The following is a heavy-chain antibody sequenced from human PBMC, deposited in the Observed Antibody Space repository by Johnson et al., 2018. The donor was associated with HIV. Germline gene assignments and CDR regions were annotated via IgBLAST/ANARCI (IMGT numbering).Heavy chain of an antibody. CDR2: ISGRGSTI. V-gene: IGHV3-11*01. CDR1: GFTFDDYG. J-gene: IGHJ3*02. CDR3: ARDLNSGSPDGAFDI. Sequence: QVQLVESGGGVVQPGRSLRLSCAASGFTFDDYGMSWIRQAPGKGLEWVAYISGRGSTIYYSDSVKGRFTISRANSKNTLYLQMNSLRAEATAVYYCARDLNSGSPDGAFDIWGQGTMVTVSS. D-gene: IGHD4-23*01.